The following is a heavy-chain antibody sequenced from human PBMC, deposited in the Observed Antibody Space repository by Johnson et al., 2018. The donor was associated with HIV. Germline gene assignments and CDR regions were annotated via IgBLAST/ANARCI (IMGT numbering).Heavy chain of an antibody. CDR3: ARACRDGYTCDAFDI. J-gene: IGHJ3*02. CDR2: ISSGGST. D-gene: IGHD5-24*01. V-gene: IGHV3-66*01. CDR1: GLTVSSNY. Sequence: VQLMESGGGVVQPGRSLRLSCAASGLTVSSNYMSWVRQAPGKGLEWVSVISSGGSTWYADSVTGRFTISRDNSKNTLYLQMNSLRAEDTAVYYCARACRDGYTCDAFDIWGQGTMVTVSS.